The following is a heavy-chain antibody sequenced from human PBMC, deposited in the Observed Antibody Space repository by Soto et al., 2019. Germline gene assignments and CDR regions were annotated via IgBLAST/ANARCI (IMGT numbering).Heavy chain of an antibody. CDR3: AKDPALITGDEYMDV. V-gene: IGHV3-23*01. J-gene: IGHJ6*02. D-gene: IGHD1-20*01. Sequence: GGSLRLSCEVSGFTFSSYGMTWVRQAPGKGLEWVSSLSNSGDSTHYADSVKGRFTIFRDNSKSTLYLQMNSLRAEDTAVYYCAKDPALITGDEYMDVWGQGTTVTVSS. CDR2: LSNSGDST. CDR1: GFTFSSYG.